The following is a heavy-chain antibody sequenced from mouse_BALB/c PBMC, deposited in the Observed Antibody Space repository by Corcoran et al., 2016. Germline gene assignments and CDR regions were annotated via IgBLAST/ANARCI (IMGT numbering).Heavy chain of an antibody. Sequence: EVQLQQSGAELVKPGASVKLSCTASGFNIKDTYMHWVKQRPEQGLEWIGRIDPANGNTKYDPKFQGKATITADTSANTAYLQLSSLTSEETAVDYGANWEWYLDGWGAGTTVTVSA. V-gene: IGHV14-3*02. CDR3: ANWEWYLDG. CDR1: GFNIKDTY. J-gene: IGHJ1*01. CDR2: IDPANGNT. D-gene: IGHD4-1*01.